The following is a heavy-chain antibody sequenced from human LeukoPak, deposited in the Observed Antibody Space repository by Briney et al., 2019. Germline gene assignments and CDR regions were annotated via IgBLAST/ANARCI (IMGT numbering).Heavy chain of an antibody. V-gene: IGHV4-38-2*02. J-gene: IGHJ6*04. D-gene: IGHD3-10*01. CDR1: GYSISSGDY. CDR3: ASNRETMVRADV. CDR2: IYYSGST. Sequence: PSETLSLTCTVSGYSISSGDYWGWIRPPPGKGLEWIGSIYYSGSTYYNPSLKSRVTISVDTSKNQFSLKLSSVTAADTAVYYCASNRETMVRADVWGKGTTVTISS.